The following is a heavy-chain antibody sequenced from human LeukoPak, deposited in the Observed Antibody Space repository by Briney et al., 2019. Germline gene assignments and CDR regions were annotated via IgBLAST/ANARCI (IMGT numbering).Heavy chain of an antibody. V-gene: IGHV4-59*01. D-gene: IGHD5-24*01. J-gene: IGHJ4*02. CDR2: IYNSGST. CDR1: GGSIGSYY. Sequence: SETLSLTCTVSGGSIGSYYWSWIRQPPGKGLEWIGYIYNSGSTNYSPSLKSRVSISVDTPKNQFSLRLSSVTAADTAVYYCARPSRDGYRYTFDYWGQGILVTVSS. CDR3: ARPSRDGYRYTFDY.